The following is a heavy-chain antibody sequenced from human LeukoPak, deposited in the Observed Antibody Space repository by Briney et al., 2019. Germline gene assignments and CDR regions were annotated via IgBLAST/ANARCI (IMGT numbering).Heavy chain of an antibody. CDR3: ARAESFWSGFYY. J-gene: IGHJ4*02. Sequence: GGSLRLSCAASGFTFSSYAMSWVRQAPGKGLEWVSVIYSGGSTYYADSVKGRFTISSDNSKNTLYLQMNSLRAEDTAVYYCARAESFWSGFYYWGQGTLVTVSS. CDR1: GFTFSSYA. V-gene: IGHV3-53*01. CDR2: IYSGGST. D-gene: IGHD3-3*01.